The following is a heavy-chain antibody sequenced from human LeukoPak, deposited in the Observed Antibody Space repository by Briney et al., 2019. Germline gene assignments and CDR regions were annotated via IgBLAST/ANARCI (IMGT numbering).Heavy chain of an antibody. CDR3: ARDSHRHGYNAF. J-gene: IGHJ4*02. CDR2: ISASGGST. Sequence: GGSLRLSCAASGFTFSSSAMSWVRQVPGKGLEWVSGISASGGSTYYADSVRGRFTISRDNSKNTLYVQMNSLRAEDTAVYYCARDSHRHGYNAFWGQGTLVTVSS. CDR1: GFTFSSSA. V-gene: IGHV3-23*01. D-gene: IGHD5-24*01.